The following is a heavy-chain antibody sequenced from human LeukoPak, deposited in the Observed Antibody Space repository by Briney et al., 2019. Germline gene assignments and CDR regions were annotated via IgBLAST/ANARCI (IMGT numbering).Heavy chain of an antibody. J-gene: IGHJ4*02. CDR2: IKQDGSEK. V-gene: IGHV3-7*01. CDR1: GSTFSSYW. D-gene: IGHD3-22*01. Sequence: PGGSLRLSCAASGSTFSSYWMSWVRQAPGKGLEWVANIKQDGSEKYYVDSVKGRFTISRDNAKNSLYLQMNSLRAEDTAVYYCARDSDYYDSSGTSSYFDYWGQGTLVTVSS. CDR3: ARDSDYYDSSGTSSYFDY.